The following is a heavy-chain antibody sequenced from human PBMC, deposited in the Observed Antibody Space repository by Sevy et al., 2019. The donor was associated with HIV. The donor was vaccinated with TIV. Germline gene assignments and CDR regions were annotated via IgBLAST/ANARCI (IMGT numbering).Heavy chain of an antibody. Sequence: GGYLRLYCAASGFTFSSYGMHWVRQAPGKGLEWVAVIWFDGSNTYYADSVKGRFTISRDIAENTLHLQMNSLRAEDTAVYYCARDLEFYDYGAYGPSFMPDYWGQGTLVTVSS. CDR3: ARDLEFYDYGAYGPSFMPDY. CDR1: GFTFSSYG. V-gene: IGHV3-33*01. J-gene: IGHJ4*02. D-gene: IGHD3-16*01. CDR2: IWFDGSNT.